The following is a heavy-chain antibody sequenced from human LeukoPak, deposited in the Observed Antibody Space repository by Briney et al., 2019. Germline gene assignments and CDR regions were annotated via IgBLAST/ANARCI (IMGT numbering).Heavy chain of an antibody. CDR1: GGSFSGYY. J-gene: IGHJ6*03. V-gene: IGHV4-34*01. D-gene: IGHD3-9*01. CDR2: INHSGST. Sequence: SETLSLTCAVYGGSFSGYYWSWIRQPPGKGLEWIGEINHSGSTNYNPSLKSRVTMSVDTSKNQFSLKLSSVTAADTAVYYCARDLTGYSLGYYYYYMDVWGKGTTVTISS. CDR3: ARDLTGYSLGYYYYYMDV.